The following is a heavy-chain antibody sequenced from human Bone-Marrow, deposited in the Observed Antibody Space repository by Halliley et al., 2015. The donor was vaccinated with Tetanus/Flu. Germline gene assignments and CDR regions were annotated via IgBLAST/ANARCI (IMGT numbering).Heavy chain of an antibody. J-gene: IGHJ4*02. V-gene: IGHV3-9*01. CDR3: AKDILGATAEFDFFDS. CDR2: ITWDSRNL. Sequence: SLRLSCEASGFAFDDFAMHWVRLVPGKGLEWVSGITWDSRNLTYADSVKGRFTISRDNAKNSLYLEMNTLGAEDSAFYYCAKDILGATAEFDFFDSWGQGALVTVSS. CDR1: GFAFDDFA. D-gene: IGHD2-21*02.